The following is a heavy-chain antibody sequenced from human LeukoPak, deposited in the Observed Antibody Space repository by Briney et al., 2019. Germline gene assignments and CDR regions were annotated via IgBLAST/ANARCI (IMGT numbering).Heavy chain of an antibody. CDR1: GFTFSSYA. Sequence: GGSLRLSCAASGFTFSSYAMSWARQAPGKGLEWVSAISGSGGSTYYADSVKGRFTISRDNSKNTLYLQMNSLRAEDTAVYYCAKGVYSITIFGVVTNGYFDYWGQGTLVTVSS. CDR3: AKGVYSITIFGVVTNGYFDY. J-gene: IGHJ4*02. V-gene: IGHV3-23*01. D-gene: IGHD3-3*01. CDR2: ISGSGGST.